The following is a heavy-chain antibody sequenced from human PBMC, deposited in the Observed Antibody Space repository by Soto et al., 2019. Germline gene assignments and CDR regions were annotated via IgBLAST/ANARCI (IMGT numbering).Heavy chain of an antibody. J-gene: IGHJ4*02. CDR3: ARGPYSSGYYVVDS. D-gene: IGHD3-22*01. V-gene: IGHV4-30-2*01. Sequence: SETLCLTWSVSGGSITRVRSSWNWVRQPPGKGLEWIAYISHSGSTYYNPSLKGRVTVSVDRSKNQFSLKLDSVSAADTAIYYCARGPYSSGYYVVDSWGQGTLVTVSS. CDR1: GGSITRVRSS. CDR2: ISHSGST.